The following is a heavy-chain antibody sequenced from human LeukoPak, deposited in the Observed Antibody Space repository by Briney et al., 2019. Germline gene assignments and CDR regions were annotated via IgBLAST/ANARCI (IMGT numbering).Heavy chain of an antibody. V-gene: IGHV1-2*02. Sequence: ASVKVSCKASGYTFTGYYMHWVRQAPGQGLEWMGWINPNSGGTNYAQKFQGRVTMTRDTSISTAYMELSRLRSDDTAVYYCARDHYYDYVWGSYRYGGTDYWGQGTLVTVSS. J-gene: IGHJ4*02. D-gene: IGHD3-16*02. CDR2: INPNSGGT. CDR1: GYTFTGYY. CDR3: ARDHYYDYVWGSYRYGGTDY.